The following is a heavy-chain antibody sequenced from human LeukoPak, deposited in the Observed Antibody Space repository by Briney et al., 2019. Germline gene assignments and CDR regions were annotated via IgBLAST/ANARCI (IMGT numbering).Heavy chain of an antibody. CDR2: IYYSGDT. Sequence: SETLSLTCTVSGDSISSGGYYWNWIRQHPGKGLEWIGHIYYSGDTYYNPSLQSRLTISLDTTKNQFSLKLNSVTAADTAVYYCASNDGRIRFLEFYWGQGTLVTVSS. CDR1: GDSISSGGYY. J-gene: IGHJ4*02. V-gene: IGHV4-31*03. CDR3: ASNDGRIRFLEFY. D-gene: IGHD3-3*01.